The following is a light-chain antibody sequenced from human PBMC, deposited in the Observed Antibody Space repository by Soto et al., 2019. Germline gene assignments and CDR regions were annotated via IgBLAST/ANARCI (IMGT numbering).Light chain of an antibody. J-gene: IGKJ1*01. CDR2: KAS. CDR1: QSISSW. Sequence: DIQMTQSPSTLSASVGDRVTITCRASQSISSWLAWYQQKPGKAPKLLIYKASSLESGVPSRFRGSGSGTEFTLTISSLQPDDFATYYCQQYNSYSRLTFGQGTKVEIK. CDR3: QQYNSYSRLT. V-gene: IGKV1-5*03.